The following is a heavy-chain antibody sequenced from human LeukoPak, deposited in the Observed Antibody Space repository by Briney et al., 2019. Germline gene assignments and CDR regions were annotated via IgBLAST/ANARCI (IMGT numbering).Heavy chain of an antibody. CDR3: ARHIGFDAFDI. CDR2: IYSADST. CDR1: EFTVSSNY. Sequence: GGSLRLSCAASEFTVSSNYMSWVRQAPGKGLEWVSLIYSADSTYYADSVKGRFTISRHNSRNTLYLQMNSLRAEDTAVYYCARHIGFDAFDIWGQGTMVTVSS. V-gene: IGHV3-53*04. J-gene: IGHJ3*02.